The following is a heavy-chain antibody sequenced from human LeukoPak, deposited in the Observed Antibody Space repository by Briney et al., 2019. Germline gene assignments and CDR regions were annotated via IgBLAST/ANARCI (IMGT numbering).Heavy chain of an antibody. CDR1: GYTFTSYG. CDR2: ISAYNGNT. J-gene: IGHJ5*02. V-gene: IGHV1-18*01. Sequence: ASVKVSCKASGYTFTSYGISWVRQAPGQGLEWMGWISAYNGNTNYAQKLQGRVTMTTDTSTSTAYMELRSLRSDDTAVYYCARGVHELRYFDYWFDPWGQGTLVTVSS. D-gene: IGHD3-9*01. CDR3: ARGVHELRYFDYWFDP.